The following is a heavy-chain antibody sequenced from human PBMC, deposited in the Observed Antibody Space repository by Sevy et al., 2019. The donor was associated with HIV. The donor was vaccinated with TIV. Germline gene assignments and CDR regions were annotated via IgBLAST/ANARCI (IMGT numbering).Heavy chain of an antibody. D-gene: IGHD2-2*01. Sequence: GESLKISCKSSGYSFTSYWIGWARQMPGKGLEWMGIIYPGDSDIRYSPSFQGQVTITADKSINTAYLQWSSLKASDSAMYYCARHRLGYCSRTSCSGGDYWGQGTLVTVSS. CDR2: IYPGDSDI. CDR3: ARHRLGYCSRTSCSGGDY. CDR1: GYSFTSYW. V-gene: IGHV5-51*01. J-gene: IGHJ4*02.